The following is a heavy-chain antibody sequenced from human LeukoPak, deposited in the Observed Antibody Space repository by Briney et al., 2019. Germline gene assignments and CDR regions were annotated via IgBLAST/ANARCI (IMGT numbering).Heavy chain of an antibody. J-gene: IGHJ5*02. D-gene: IGHD6-13*01. CDR1: GFTFSSYG. Sequence: GGSLRLSCAASGFTFSSYGMSWVRQAPGKGLEWVSAISGSGGSTYYADSVKGRFTISRDNSKNTLYLQMDSLRAEDTAVYYCARGDSSSWYEYNWFDPWGQGTLVTVSS. CDR2: ISGSGGST. CDR3: ARGDSSSWYEYNWFDP. V-gene: IGHV3-23*01.